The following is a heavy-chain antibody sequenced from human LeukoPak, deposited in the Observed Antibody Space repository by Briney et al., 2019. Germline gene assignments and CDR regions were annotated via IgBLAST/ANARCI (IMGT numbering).Heavy chain of an antibody. J-gene: IGHJ2*01. CDR3: ARDQDDYGDYWYFDL. CDR2: ISSSGSTI. V-gene: IGHV3-48*03. CDR1: GFSFSNYE. Sequence: GGSLRLSCAASGFSFSNYEMNWVRQAPGKGLEGVSYISSSGSTIYYPDSVKGRFTISRDNAKNSLHLQMNRLRAEDTAVYYCARDQDDYGDYWYFDLWGRGTLVTVSS. D-gene: IGHD4-17*01.